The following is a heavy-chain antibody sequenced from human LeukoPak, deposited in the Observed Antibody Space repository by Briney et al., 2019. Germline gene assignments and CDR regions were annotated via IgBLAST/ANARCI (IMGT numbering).Heavy chain of an antibody. V-gene: IGHV3-20*04. CDR3: ARARASDHFDY. CDR1: GFTFSSYW. Sequence: GGSLRLSCAASGFTFSSYWMSWVRQAPGKGLEWVSGINWNGGSTGYADSVKGRFTISRDNAKNSLYLQMNSLRAEDTALYYCARARASDHFDYWGQGTLVTVSS. CDR2: INWNGGST. J-gene: IGHJ4*02. D-gene: IGHD2-21*02.